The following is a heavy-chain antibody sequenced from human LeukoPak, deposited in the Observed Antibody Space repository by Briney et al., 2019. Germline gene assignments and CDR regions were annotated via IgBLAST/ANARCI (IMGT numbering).Heavy chain of an antibody. V-gene: IGHV4-34*01. D-gene: IGHD4/OR15-4a*01. CDR3: VRGPYGASISTWFDP. J-gene: IGHJ5*02. Sequence: PSETLSLTCAVYGGSLSGYYWSWIRQPPGKGLEWIGEINHSGSTNYNPSLKNRVTLSVDTSRNQLSLQLSSVTTADTAVYYCVRGPYGASISTWFDPWGQGTLVIVSS. CDR2: INHSGST. CDR1: GGSLSGYY.